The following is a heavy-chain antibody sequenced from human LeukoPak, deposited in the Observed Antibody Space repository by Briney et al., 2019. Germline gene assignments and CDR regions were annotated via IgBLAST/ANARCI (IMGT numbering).Heavy chain of an antibody. CDR1: GDSISSSSYF. D-gene: IGHD5-24*01. CDR3: FTIADAFDI. J-gene: IGHJ3*02. V-gene: IGHV4-39*07. Sequence: SETLSLTCTVSGDSISSSSYFWGWIRQPPGEGLEWIGSIYYSGSTYYNPSLKSRVTISVDTSKNQFSLKLSSVTAADTAVYYCFTIADAFDIWGQGTMVTVSS. CDR2: IYYSGST.